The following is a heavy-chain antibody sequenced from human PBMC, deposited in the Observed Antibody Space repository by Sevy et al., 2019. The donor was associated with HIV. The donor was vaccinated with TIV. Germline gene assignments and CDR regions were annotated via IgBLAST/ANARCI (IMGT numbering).Heavy chain of an antibody. CDR3: ARGRYRSSGWFDP. CDR1: GGTFSSYA. CDR2: IIPIFGTA. Sequence: AAVKVSCKASGGTFSSYAISWVGQAPGQGLEWMGGIIPIFGTANYAQKFQGRVTITADKSTSTAYMELSSLISEDTAVYYCARGRYRSSGWFDPWGQGTPVAVSS. J-gene: IGHJ5*02. D-gene: IGHD6-6*01. V-gene: IGHV1-69*06.